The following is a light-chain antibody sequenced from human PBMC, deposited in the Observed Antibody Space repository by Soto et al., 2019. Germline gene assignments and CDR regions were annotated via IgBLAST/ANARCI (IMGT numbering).Light chain of an antibody. J-gene: IGKJ1*01. CDR2: GAS. CDR1: QRISNSY. V-gene: IGKV3-20*01. Sequence: EIVLTQSPGTLSLSPGERATLSFRCSQRISNSYLAWYQQKPGQAPRLLIYGASSRATGIPERFSGSGSVTDFTLTISRLEPEDFAVYFCQQYGSSPRTFGQGTKVHIK. CDR3: QQYGSSPRT.